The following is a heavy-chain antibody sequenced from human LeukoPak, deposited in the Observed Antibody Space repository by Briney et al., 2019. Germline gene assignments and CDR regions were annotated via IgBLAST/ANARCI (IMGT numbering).Heavy chain of an antibody. V-gene: IGHV4-39*07. CDR3: ARAGRDYYGSGSYSPPNDY. J-gene: IGHJ4*02. CDR2: INHSGST. CDR1: GVSISSSNSY. D-gene: IGHD3-10*01. Sequence: SETLSLTCTVSGVSISSSNSYWGWIRQPPGKGLEWIGEINHSGSTNYNPSLKSRVTISVDTSKNQFSLKLSSVTAADTAVYYCARAGRDYYGSGSYSPPNDYWGQGTLVTVSS.